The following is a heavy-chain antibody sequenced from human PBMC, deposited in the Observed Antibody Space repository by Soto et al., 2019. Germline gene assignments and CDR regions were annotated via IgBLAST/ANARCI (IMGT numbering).Heavy chain of an antibody. D-gene: IGHD1-7*01. CDR3: AKGRVEYNWNYSPFYYYGMDV. J-gene: IGHJ6*02. CDR2: TSYDGSNK. CDR1: GFTFSDFG. Sequence: GGSLRLSCAASGFTFSDFGMHWVRQAPGKGLEWVAVTSYDGSNKYYEDPVKGRFTISGDNSKNTLYLQMNSLRAEDTAVYYCAKGRVEYNWNYSPFYYYGMDVWGQGTTVTVSS. V-gene: IGHV3-30*18.